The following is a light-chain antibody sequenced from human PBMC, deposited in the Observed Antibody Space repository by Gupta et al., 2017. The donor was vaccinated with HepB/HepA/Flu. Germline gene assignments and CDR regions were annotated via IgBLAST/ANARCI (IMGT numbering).Light chain of an antibody. J-gene: IGKJ4*01. CDR1: QSVGSS. CDR2: NTS. Sequence: EIVLTQSPATLSLSPGERATLSCRASQSVGSSLAWYQQKPGQSPRLLIYNTSNRATGIPARFSGSGSGTDCTLTISSLEPEDFAVYYCQQRRSWPVSFGGGTKVEIK. V-gene: IGKV3-11*01. CDR3: QQRRSWPVS.